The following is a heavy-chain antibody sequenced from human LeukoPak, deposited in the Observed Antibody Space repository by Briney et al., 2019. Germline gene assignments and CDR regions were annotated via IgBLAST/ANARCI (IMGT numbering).Heavy chain of an antibody. V-gene: IGHV3-23*01. CDR2: ISGSGGST. Sequence: PGGSLRLPCAASGFTFSSHALSWVRQAPGKGLEWVSGISGSGGSTYYPDSVKGRFTVSRDNSKNMLYLQMNSLRAEDTGVYYCAHLGYDILTGYYNWGQGTLVFVSS. CDR3: AHLGYDILTGYYN. CDR1: GFTFSSHA. J-gene: IGHJ4*02. D-gene: IGHD3-9*01.